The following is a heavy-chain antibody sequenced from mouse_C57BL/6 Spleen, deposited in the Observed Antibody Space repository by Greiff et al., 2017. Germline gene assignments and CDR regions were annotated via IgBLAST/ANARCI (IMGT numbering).Heavy chain of an antibody. CDR2: ISSGSSTS. J-gene: IGHJ2*01. CDR3: ARGDYGNY. Sequence: EVQLQESGGGLVKPGGSLKLSCAASGFTFSDYGMHWVRQAPEKGLEWVAYISSGSSTSYYADTVKGRFTLSRDNAKNTLFLQMTSLGSADTAMYYCARGDYGNYWGQGTTLTVSS. D-gene: IGHD2-4*01. V-gene: IGHV5-17*01. CDR1: GFTFSDYG.